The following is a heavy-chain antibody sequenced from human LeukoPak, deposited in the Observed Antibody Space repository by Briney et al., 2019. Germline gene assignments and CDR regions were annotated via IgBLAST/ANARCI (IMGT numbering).Heavy chain of an antibody. D-gene: IGHD1-26*01. CDR2: ISYDGSNK. V-gene: IGHV3-30*18. Sequence: PGRSLRLSCAASGFTFSSYGMHWVRQAPGKGLEWVAVISYDGSNKYYADSVKGRFTISRDNSKNTLYLQMNSLRAEDTAVYYCAKRVRKGIVGALGYWGQGTLVTVSS. CDR1: GFTFSSYG. CDR3: AKRVRKGIVGALGY. J-gene: IGHJ4*02.